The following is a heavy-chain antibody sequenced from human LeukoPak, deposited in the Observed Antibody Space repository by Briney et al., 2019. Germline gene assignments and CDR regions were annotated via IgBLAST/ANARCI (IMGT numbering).Heavy chain of an antibody. J-gene: IGHJ4*02. Sequence: SETLSLTCTVSGGSISSSSYYWGWIRQPPGKGLEWIGSIYYSGSTYYNPSLKSRVTISVDTSKNQFSLKLSSVTAADTAVYYCAREGDSTAGSWGNYWGQGTLVTVSS. D-gene: IGHD6-13*01. CDR1: GGSISSSSYY. V-gene: IGHV4-39*07. CDR3: AREGDSTAGSWGNY. CDR2: IYYSGST.